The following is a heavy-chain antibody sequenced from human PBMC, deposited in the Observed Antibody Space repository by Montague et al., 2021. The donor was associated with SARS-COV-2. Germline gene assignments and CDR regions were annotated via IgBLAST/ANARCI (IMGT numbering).Heavy chain of an antibody. J-gene: IGHJ5*02. CDR2: ISDDGRQR. D-gene: IGHD4-17*01. V-gene: IGHV3-30*04. CDR1: GFNFNIRA. Sequence: SLRLSCAASGFNFNIRAMHWVRQAPGKGLEWVAVISDDGRQRFYSDSVKGRFTISRDNSNNTLYLQLNSLKYEDAAVYFCARDSGDSHGDYYFDLWGQGTLVIVSS. CDR3: ARDSGDSHGDYYFDL.